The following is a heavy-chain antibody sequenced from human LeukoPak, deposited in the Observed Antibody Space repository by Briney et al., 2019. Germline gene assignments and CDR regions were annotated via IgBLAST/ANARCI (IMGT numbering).Heavy chain of an antibody. CDR1: GFTFGDYA. D-gene: IGHD2-15*01. V-gene: IGHV3-43*02. CDR2: ISGDGGTT. J-gene: IGHJ4*02. CDR3: ATVLRGYCSGGSCYGYDFDY. Sequence: QTGGSLRLSCAASGFTFGDYAMHWVRQAPGKGLEWVSLISGDGGTTYYADSVTGRFTISRDSSKNSLYLQMNSLRTEDTALYYCATVLRGYCSGGSCYGYDFDYWGQGTLVTVSS.